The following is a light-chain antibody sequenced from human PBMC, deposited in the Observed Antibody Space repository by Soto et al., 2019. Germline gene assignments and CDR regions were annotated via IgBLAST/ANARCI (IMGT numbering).Light chain of an antibody. CDR1: QNINIY. J-gene: IGKJ4*01. V-gene: IGKV3-11*01. CDR3: QQRYSWPLT. Sequence: EIVMTQSPATLSLSPEGRATLSCRVSQNINIYLAWYQQKLGQAPRLLIYDSSIRATGIPARFSGSGSGTDFTLTISSLEPEDFGVYYCQQRYSWPLTFGGGTKVEIK. CDR2: DSS.